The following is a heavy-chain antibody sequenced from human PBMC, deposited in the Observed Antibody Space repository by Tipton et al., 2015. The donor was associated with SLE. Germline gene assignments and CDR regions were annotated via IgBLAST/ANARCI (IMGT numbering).Heavy chain of an antibody. CDR2: IYPGDSDT. D-gene: IGHD2-21*02. Sequence: QLVQSGSEVKKPGESVKISCKTSGYSFTNYEIGWVRQMPGKGLEWMGSIYPGDSDTRYSPSTQGQVTISADKSITTAYLQWSGLKASDSAMYYCARSSGHGDADEFDIWGQGTMVIVSS. V-gene: IGHV5-51*03. CDR1: GYSFTNYE. CDR3: ARSSGHGDADEFDI. J-gene: IGHJ3*02.